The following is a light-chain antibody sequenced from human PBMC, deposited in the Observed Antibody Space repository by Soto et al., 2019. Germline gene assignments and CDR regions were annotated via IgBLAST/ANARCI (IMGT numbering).Light chain of an antibody. Sequence: EIVLTQSPGTLSLSPGEIATLSCRASQSVSISYLAWYQQRPGQAPRLLIYGASSRATGIPARFSGSGSGTDFTLTISGLEPADLGVYYCQQRHNWPITFGQGTRLENK. J-gene: IGKJ5*01. CDR1: QSVSISY. CDR3: QQRHNWPIT. V-gene: IGKV3D-20*02. CDR2: GAS.